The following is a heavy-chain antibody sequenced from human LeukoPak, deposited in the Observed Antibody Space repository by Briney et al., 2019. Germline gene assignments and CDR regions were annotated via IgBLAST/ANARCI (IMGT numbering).Heavy chain of an antibody. V-gene: IGHV3-23*01. Sequence: GGSLRLSCAASGFTFSSYAMSWVRQAPGKGLEWVSAISGSGGSTYYADSVKGRFTISRDNSKNTLYLQMNSLRAEDTAVYYCARHCSGGSCYYFDYWGQGTLVTVSS. CDR1: GFTFSSYA. J-gene: IGHJ4*02. CDR3: ARHCSGGSCYYFDY. CDR2: ISGSGGST. D-gene: IGHD2-15*01.